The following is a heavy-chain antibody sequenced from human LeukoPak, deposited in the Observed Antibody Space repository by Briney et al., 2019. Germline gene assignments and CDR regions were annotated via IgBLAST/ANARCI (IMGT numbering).Heavy chain of an antibody. J-gene: IGHJ4*02. D-gene: IGHD3-10*01. CDR3: ARQISIIDRSGSYW. CDR2: IDPSDSYT. V-gene: IGHV5-10-1*01. CDR1: GYSFTSYW. Sequence: GESPQISCKGSGYSFTSYWISWVRQMPGKGLEWMGRIDPSDSYTNYSPSFQGHVTISADKSISTAYLQWSSLKASDTAMYYCARQISIIDRSGSYWWGKGTLVRLSS.